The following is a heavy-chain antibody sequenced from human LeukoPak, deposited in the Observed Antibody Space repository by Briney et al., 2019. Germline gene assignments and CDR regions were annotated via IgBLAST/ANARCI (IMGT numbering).Heavy chain of an antibody. Sequence: GGSLRLSCAASGFTFSSYAMSWVRQAPGKGLEWVSSISISGGSTYYADSVKGRFTISRDNSKNTQYLQMNSLRAEDTAVYFCVTGLSGYSYGDRSDYWGQGTLVTVSS. V-gene: IGHV3-23*01. D-gene: IGHD5-18*01. J-gene: IGHJ4*02. CDR1: GFTFSSYA. CDR2: ISISGGST. CDR3: VTGLSGYSYGDRSDY.